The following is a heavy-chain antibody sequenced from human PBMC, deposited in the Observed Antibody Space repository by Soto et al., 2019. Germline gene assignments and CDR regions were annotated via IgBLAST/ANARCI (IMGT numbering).Heavy chain of an antibody. CDR2: INHSGST. CDR3: ARGGPRDYPNWFDP. Sequence: SETLSLTCAVYGGSFSGYYWSWIRQPPGKGLEWIGEINHSGSTNYNPSLKSRVTISVDTSKNQFSLKLSSVTAADTAVYYCARGGPRDYPNWFDPWGQGTLVTVSS. CDR1: GGSFSGYY. V-gene: IGHV4-34*01. J-gene: IGHJ5*02. D-gene: IGHD4-17*01.